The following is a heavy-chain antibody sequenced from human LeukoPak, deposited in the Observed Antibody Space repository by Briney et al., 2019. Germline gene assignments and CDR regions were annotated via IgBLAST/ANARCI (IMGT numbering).Heavy chain of an antibody. CDR3: AHRPGLSSYYFDS. D-gene: IGHD3-16*02. J-gene: IGHJ4*02. CDR1: GGSISSTGSY. CDR2: IYWDDDK. V-gene: IGHV2-5*02. Sequence: TLSLTCTVSGGSISSTGSYWGWIRQPPGKALEWLVRIYWDDDKRYSPSVKSRLTITKDTSKNQVVLTMTDMDPVDTATYYCAHRPGLSSYYFDSWGQGTLVTVPS.